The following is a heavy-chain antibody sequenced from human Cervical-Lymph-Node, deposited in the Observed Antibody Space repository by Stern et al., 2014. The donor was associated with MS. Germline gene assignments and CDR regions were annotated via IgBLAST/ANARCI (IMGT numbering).Heavy chain of an antibody. V-gene: IGHV3-23*04. CDR3: ARYSGSGTWFDP. D-gene: IGHD3-10*01. CDR2: ISGSGRSS. Sequence: EVQLVESGGGLARPGGSLRLSCAASGFTFSNYVLPWVRQAPGKGLEWVASISGSGRSSYYADSVQGRFAISTDNSSNTVNLQMSSLRADDTAIYYCARYSGSGTWFDPWGQGTLVTVSS. CDR1: GFTFSNYV. J-gene: IGHJ5*02.